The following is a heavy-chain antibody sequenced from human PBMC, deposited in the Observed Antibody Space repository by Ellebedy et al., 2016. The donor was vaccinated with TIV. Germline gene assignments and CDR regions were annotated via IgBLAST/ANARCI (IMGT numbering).Heavy chain of an antibody. CDR2: MSYSGST. CDR1: GASITTYY. CDR3: ASRASGRSELGRVVSFDY. V-gene: IGHV4-59*08. D-gene: IGHD1-26*01. J-gene: IGHJ4*02. Sequence: MPSETLSLTCNVSGASITTYYWNWIRQSPGKGLEWIGYMSYSGSTNYNTSLKSRVTISVDTSKNQFSLRLRSVTAADTAVYYCASRASGRSELGRVVSFDYWGQGTLVTVSS.